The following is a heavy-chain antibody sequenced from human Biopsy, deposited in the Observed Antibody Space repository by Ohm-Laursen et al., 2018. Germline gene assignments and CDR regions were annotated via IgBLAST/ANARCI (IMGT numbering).Heavy chain of an antibody. CDR2: IYFTGRT. CDR1: GGPIDSYY. D-gene: IGHD5-24*01. CDR3: ASAGYNPDWNFDL. Sequence: LSLTCTVSGGPIDSYYWSWIRQPPGKALEWIGYIYFTGRTSYNPSLKSRVTMSVNTSKRQFPLRLSSVTAADTAVYYCASAGYNPDWNFDLWGRGTRVTVSS. V-gene: IGHV4-59*12. J-gene: IGHJ2*01.